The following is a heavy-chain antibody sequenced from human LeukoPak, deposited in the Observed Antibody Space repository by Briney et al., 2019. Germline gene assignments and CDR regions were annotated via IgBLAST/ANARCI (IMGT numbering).Heavy chain of an antibody. CDR1: GFTFSSYS. CDR3: ARDHAYCSSTSCYWSPVSYYYYGMDV. J-gene: IGHJ6*02. Sequence: GGSLRLSCAASGFTFSSYSMNWVRQAPGKGLEWVSSISSSSSYIYYADSVKGRFTISRDNAKNSLYLQMNRLRAEDTAVYYCARDHAYCSSTSCYWSPVSYYYYGMDVWGQGTTVTVSS. V-gene: IGHV3-21*01. D-gene: IGHD2-2*01. CDR2: ISSSSSYI.